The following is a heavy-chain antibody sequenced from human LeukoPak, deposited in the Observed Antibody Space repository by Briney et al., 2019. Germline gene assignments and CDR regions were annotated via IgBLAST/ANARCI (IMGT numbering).Heavy chain of an antibody. CDR2: ISAFSRSA. CDR1: GYSFKNYG. V-gene: IGHV1-18*01. J-gene: IGHJ5*02. CDR3: ARGGGLVPGTWFDP. D-gene: IGHD6-19*01. Sequence: GASVKVSCMGSGYSFKNYGLIWVRQAPGQGLEWMGWISAFSRSAEYGQKFHDRVTMTTDASTSTAYLELRSLRSDDTAVYYCARGGGLVPGTWFDPWGQGTLVTVSS.